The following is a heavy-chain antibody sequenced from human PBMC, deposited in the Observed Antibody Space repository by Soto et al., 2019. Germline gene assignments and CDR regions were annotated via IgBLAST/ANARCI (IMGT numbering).Heavy chain of an antibody. J-gene: IGHJ4*02. V-gene: IGHV4-59*01. CDR3: ASHRSGYAFQ. Sequence: LSLTCTVSGGSISSYYWSWIRQPPGKGREWIGYLYSGITNYNPSLKSRVSTSLDPSKNQFSLKLTSVTAADTAFYYCASHRSGYAFQWCPGTLVTVSS. CDR2: LYSGIT. D-gene: IGHD5-12*01. CDR1: GGSISSYY.